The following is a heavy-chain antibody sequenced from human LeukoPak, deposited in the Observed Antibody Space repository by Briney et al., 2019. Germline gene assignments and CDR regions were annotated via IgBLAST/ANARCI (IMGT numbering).Heavy chain of an antibody. CDR3: ATEAVAGSFDI. CDR1: GGSISSYY. V-gene: IGHV4-4*07. Sequence: PSETLSLTCTVSGGSISSYYWSWIRQPAGKGLEWIGRIYTSGSTNYNPSLKSRVTMSVDTSKNQFSLKLCSVTAADTAVYYCATEAVAGSFDIWGQGTMVTVSS. CDR2: IYTSGST. J-gene: IGHJ3*02. D-gene: IGHD6-19*01.